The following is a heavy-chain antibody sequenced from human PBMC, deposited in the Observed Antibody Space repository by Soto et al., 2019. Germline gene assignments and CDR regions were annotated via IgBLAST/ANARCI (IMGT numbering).Heavy chain of an antibody. J-gene: IGHJ6*02. CDR3: AREIRKKGRYYGMDV. CDR2: IYYSGST. V-gene: IGHV4-59*01. Sequence: SETLSLTCTVSGGSISSYYWSWIRQPPGKGLEWIGYIYYSGSTNYNPSLKSRVTISVDTSKNQFSLKLSSVTAADTAVYYCAREIRKKGRYYGMDVWXQGTTVTVSS. CDR1: GGSISSYY.